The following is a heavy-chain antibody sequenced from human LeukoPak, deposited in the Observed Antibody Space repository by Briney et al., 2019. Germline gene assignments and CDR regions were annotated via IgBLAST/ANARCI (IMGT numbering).Heavy chain of an antibody. D-gene: IGHD5-18*01. V-gene: IGHV3-23*01. Sequence: PGGSLRLSCAASGFTFADFCMSWVRQAPGKGPEWVSGIIGDIFGTYYADSVKGRFTISRDNSKNILYLHMDRLGAEDTAVYFCAKGPTDSYIQGYFDSWGQGTLVTVSS. CDR2: IIGDIFGT. J-gene: IGHJ4*02. CDR3: AKGPTDSYIQGYFDS. CDR1: GFTFADFC.